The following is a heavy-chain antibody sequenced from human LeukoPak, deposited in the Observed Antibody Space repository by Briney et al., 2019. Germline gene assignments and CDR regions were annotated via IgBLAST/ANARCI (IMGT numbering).Heavy chain of an antibody. J-gene: IGHJ4*02. D-gene: IGHD2-21*02. CDR2: ISAYNGNT. CDR3: ATTRGGLLLYYFDY. Sequence: GASVKVSCKASGYTFTSYYMHWVRQAPGQGLEWMGWISAYNGNTNYAQKLQGRVTMTTDTSTSTAYMELRSLRSDDTAVYYCATTRGGLLLYYFDYWGQGTLVTVSS. V-gene: IGHV1-18*04. CDR1: GYTFTSYY.